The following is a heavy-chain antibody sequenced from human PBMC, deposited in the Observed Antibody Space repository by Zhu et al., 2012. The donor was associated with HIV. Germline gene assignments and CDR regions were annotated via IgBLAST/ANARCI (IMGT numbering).Heavy chain of an antibody. CDR1: GGSTSSHY. Sequence: QVQLQESGPGLVKPSETLSLTCSVSGGSTSSHYWSWIRQPPGKGLEWIGYVYYTGTTNYNPSLKSRVTISLDMSKNQFSLKLTSVTAADTAVYYCARLRDTSGYYLPFDLVRGQGTLVTVSS. V-gene: IGHV4-59*11. J-gene: IGHJ4*02. CDR3: ARLRDTSGYYLPFDLV. D-gene: IGHD3-22*01. CDR2: VYYTGTT.